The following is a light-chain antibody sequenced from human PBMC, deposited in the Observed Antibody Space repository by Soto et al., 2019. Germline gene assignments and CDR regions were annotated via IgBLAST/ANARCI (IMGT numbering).Light chain of an antibody. V-gene: IGKV3-11*01. CDR3: QQRLNWPPG. CDR1: QSVTNH. Sequence: IFLTQSPATLSLFPGARAALTCIASQSVTNHIAWNQQRPGQAPRLLIYDASNRATGVPARFSGSRSGTDFTLTISDLEPADFGLYYCQQRLNWPPGFGQGTKVDI. J-gene: IGKJ1*01. CDR2: DAS.